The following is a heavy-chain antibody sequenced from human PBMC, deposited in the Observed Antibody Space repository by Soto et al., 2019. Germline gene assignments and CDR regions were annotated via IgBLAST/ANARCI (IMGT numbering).Heavy chain of an antibody. CDR3: ARGPRSYFDNSGYYYQGFDV. J-gene: IGHJ3*01. V-gene: IGHV4-59*02. Sequence: PSETLSLTCTVSGGSVSSYYWSWIRQSPGKGLEWIGYIYYSGSTNYKPSLKSRVTISVDTSKNQFSLNLSSVTAADTAVYYCARGPRSYFDNSGYYYQGFDVWGRGTMVTVSS. CDR2: IYYSGST. D-gene: IGHD3-22*01. CDR1: GGSVSSYY.